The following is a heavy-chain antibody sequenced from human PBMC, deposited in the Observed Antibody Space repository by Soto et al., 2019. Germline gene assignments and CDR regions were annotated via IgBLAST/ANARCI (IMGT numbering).Heavy chain of an antibody. V-gene: IGHV3-33*01. J-gene: IGHJ4*02. CDR1: GFTFSSYG. Sequence: GGSLRLSCAASGFTFSSYGMHWVRQAPGKGLEWVAVIWYDGSNKYYADSVKGRFTISRDNSKNTLYLQMNSLRAEDTAVYFCARDLNRYYFDFWGQGTLVTVSS. CDR2: IWYDGSNK. CDR3: ARDLNRYYFDF.